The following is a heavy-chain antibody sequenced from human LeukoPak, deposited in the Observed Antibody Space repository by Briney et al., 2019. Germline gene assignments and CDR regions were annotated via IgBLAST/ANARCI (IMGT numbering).Heavy chain of an antibody. D-gene: IGHD3-3*01. J-gene: IGHJ5*02. V-gene: IGHV4-34*01. CDR1: GGSFSGYY. Sequence: SETLSLTCAVYGGSFSGYYWSWIRQPPGKGLEWIGEINHSASTNYNPSLKSRVTISVDTSKNQFSLKLSSVTAADTAVYYCARGKSYYDFWSDRGFDPWGQGTLVTVSS. CDR2: INHSAST. CDR3: ARGKSYYDFWSDRGFDP.